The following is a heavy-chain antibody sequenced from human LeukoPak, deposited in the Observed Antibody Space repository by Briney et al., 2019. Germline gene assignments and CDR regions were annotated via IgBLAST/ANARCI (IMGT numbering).Heavy chain of an antibody. CDR3: ARDWGITMAFDI. Sequence: SETLSLTCTVSGCSISGYYLSWIRQPAGKGLEWIGRIYTSGSTNYNPSLKSRVTISVDKSKTQFSLKLSSVTAADTAVYYCARDWGITMAFDIWGQGTMVTASS. CDR2: IYTSGST. V-gene: IGHV4-4*07. J-gene: IGHJ3*02. D-gene: IGHD3-10*01. CDR1: GCSISGYY.